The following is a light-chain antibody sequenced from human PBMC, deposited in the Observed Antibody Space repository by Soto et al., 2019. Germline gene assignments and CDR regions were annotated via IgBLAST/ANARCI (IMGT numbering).Light chain of an antibody. CDR2: DVF. J-gene: IGLJ1*01. CDR3: CSYAGLDTHYA. CDR1: SSDFGGYEY. Sequence: QSALAQPRSVSGSPGQSVTISCTGTSSDFGGYEYVSWYQQHPGKAPKLLIYDVFKRPSGVPERFSGSKSGNTASLTISGLQAEDEADYYCCSYAGLDTHYAFATGTKVTVL. V-gene: IGLV2-11*01.